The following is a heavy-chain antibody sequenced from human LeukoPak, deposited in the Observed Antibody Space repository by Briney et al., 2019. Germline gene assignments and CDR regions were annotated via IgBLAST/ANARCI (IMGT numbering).Heavy chain of an antibody. CDR1: GFTFSSYW. Sequence: PGGSLRLSCAASGFTFSSYWMSWVRQAPGKGLEWVANIKQDGSEKYYVDSVMGRFTISRDNAKNSLYLQMNSLRAEDTAVYYCARERSSGYLDYWGQGTLVTVSS. V-gene: IGHV3-7*01. J-gene: IGHJ4*02. CDR2: IKQDGSEK. D-gene: IGHD3-22*01. CDR3: ARERSSGYLDY.